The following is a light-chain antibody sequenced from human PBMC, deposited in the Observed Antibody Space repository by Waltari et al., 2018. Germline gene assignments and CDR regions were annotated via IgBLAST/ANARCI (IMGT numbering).Light chain of an antibody. CDR3: CSFTDTSIWV. V-gene: IGLV2-23*02. CDR2: EVT. CDR1: NRDIGKYDL. Sequence: QSALTQPASVSGSPGQSITISCTGTNRDIGKYDLVSWYQQPPGKAPKLLVNEVTPRPPGVSIHFSGSKSGNTASLTISGLQPEDEANYYCCSFTDTSIWVFGGGTKLTVL. J-gene: IGLJ3*02.